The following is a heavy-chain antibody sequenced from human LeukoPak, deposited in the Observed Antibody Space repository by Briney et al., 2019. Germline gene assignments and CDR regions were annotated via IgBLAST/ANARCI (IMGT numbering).Heavy chain of an antibody. D-gene: IGHD3-10*01. CDR3: AKSLWFQELSPTDD. J-gene: IGHJ4*02. V-gene: IGHV3-30*18. Sequence: PGGALRVSCAASGFTFSSYAMHWVRPAPGKGRAWVAVISYDGSNKFYADSVKGRFTISRDNSNNTLYLQKNSLRAADAAVYHCAKSLWFQELSPTDDWGQGSLVSDCS. CDR2: ISYDGSNK. CDR1: GFTFSSYA.